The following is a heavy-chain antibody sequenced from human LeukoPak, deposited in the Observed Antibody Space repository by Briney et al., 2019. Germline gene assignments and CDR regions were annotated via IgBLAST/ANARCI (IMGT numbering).Heavy chain of an antibody. Sequence: SETLSLTCTVSGGSLSSYYWSWIRQPPGKGLEWIGYIYYSGSTNYNPSLKSRVTISVDTSKNQFSLKLSSVTAADTAVYYCARLGGAGSYDAFDIWGQGTMVTVSS. V-gene: IGHV4-59*08. CDR1: GGSLSSYY. J-gene: IGHJ3*02. CDR2: IYYSGST. CDR3: ARLGGAGSYDAFDI. D-gene: IGHD1-26*01.